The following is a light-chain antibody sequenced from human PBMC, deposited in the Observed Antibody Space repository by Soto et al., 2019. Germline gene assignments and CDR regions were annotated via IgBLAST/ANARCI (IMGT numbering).Light chain of an antibody. CDR1: QSVIGS. V-gene: IGKV3-11*01. Sequence: EIVLTQSPATLSLSPGEIATLSFGASQSVIGSVAWYQQKPGQAPRLLIYDTSNRATGIPARFSGSGSGTDFTLTITRLEAEDFAMYYCQRYDSLRTFGQGTKWIS. CDR3: QRYDSLRT. CDR2: DTS. J-gene: IGKJ1*01.